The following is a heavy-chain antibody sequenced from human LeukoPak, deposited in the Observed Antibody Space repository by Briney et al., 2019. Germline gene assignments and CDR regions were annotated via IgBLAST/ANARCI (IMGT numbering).Heavy chain of an antibody. Sequence: GGSLRLSCEASRFTFGSFAMSWVRQAPGEGLEWLSGISGSGYYTYYAGSVKGRFTISRDNSKSTLYIEMSSLRVEDTAVYYCVKDGSWGDYQFYFYMDVWGKGTTVTVSS. CDR2: ISGSGYYT. D-gene: IGHD2-2*01. CDR3: VKDGSWGDYQFYFYMDV. J-gene: IGHJ6*03. V-gene: IGHV3-23*01. CDR1: RFTFGSFA.